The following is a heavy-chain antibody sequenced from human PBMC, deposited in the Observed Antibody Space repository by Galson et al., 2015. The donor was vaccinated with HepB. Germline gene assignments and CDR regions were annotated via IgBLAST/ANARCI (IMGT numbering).Heavy chain of an antibody. V-gene: IGHV5-10-1*01. CDR1: GYTFTNYW. Sequence: QSGAEVKNPGESLRISCKGSGYTFTNYWITWVRRVPGKGLEWLGRIDPSDSYSNYNPSFEGHVTISVDTSIATAYLQWSSLTASDTAVYYCARRYCSSSSCSGAHFFYYGLEVWGQGTTVTVSS. CDR2: IDPSDSYS. J-gene: IGHJ6*02. CDR3: ARRYCSSSSCSGAHFFYYGLEV. D-gene: IGHD2-2*01.